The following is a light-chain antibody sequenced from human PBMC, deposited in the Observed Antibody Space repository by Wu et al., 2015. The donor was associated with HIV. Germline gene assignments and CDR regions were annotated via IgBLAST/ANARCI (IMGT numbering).Light chain of an antibody. CDR1: QGISSA. Sequence: AIQLTQSPSSLSASVGDRLTITCRASQGISSALAWYQQKPGKAPKLLIYDASSLESEVPSRFSGSGSGTDFTLTISSLQPEDFATYYCQQFNNYPRTFGQGTKVEIK. CDR3: QQFNNYPRT. V-gene: IGKV1D-13*01. CDR2: DAS. J-gene: IGKJ1*01.